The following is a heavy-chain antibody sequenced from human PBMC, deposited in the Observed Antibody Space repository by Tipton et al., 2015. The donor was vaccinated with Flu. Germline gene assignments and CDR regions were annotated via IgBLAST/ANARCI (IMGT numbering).Heavy chain of an antibody. Sequence: TLSLTCSVSGGSISRAGYYWSWNRQHQGKAREGFGYIYFSGSTYYNSSLKSRIAISLDTSQNPFSLKMSSVTAADTAVYYSARLVAGDYSPNWSPLQSFDYWGQGTLVTVSS. V-gene: IGHV4-31*03. J-gene: IGHJ4*02. CDR1: GGSISRAGYY. CDR2: IYFSGST. D-gene: IGHD6-13*01. CDR3: ARLVAGDYSPNWSPLQSFDY.